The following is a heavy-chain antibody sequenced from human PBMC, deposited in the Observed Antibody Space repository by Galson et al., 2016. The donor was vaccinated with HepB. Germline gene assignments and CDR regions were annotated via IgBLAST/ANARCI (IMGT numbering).Heavy chain of an antibody. J-gene: IGHJ4*02. Sequence: ETLSLTCAIYGGSFSGHYYHWIRQPPGKGLEWIGEISHSGITMYNPSLKSRLTISVDTSKNQFSLKLSSVTAADAAVYYCLIWNSSGSIYYWGQGILVTVSS. V-gene: IGHV4-34*01. CDR3: LIWNSSGSIYY. CDR1: GGSFSGHY. CDR2: ISHSGIT. D-gene: IGHD3-22*01.